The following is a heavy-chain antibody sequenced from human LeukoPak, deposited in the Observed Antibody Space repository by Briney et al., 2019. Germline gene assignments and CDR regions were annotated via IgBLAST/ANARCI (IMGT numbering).Heavy chain of an antibody. CDR3: TWIKRWPVAGTYYYYMDV. V-gene: IGHV3-15*01. Sequence: TGGSLRLSCAASGFTFTDAWMSWVRQTPGKGLEWVGRILSKGGGGTTDYAAPVKGRFTISRDDSKNALYLQMNSLKTEDTAVYYCTWIKRWPVAGTYYYYMDVWGQGTTVTVSS. D-gene: IGHD6-19*01. J-gene: IGHJ6*03. CDR2: ILSKGGGGTT. CDR1: GFTFTDAW.